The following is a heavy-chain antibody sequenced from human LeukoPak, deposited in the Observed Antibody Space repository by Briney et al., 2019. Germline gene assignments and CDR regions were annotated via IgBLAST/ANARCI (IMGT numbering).Heavy chain of an antibody. V-gene: IGHV3-21*01. D-gene: IGHD3-22*01. J-gene: IGHJ4*02. CDR2: ISDDSSHI. CDR3: ARNNYYDISGYDY. CDR1: GFTFSAYS. Sequence: GGSLRLSCAVSGFTFSAYSMNWVRQAPGKGLEWISSISDDSSHIYYADSVKGRFAISRDNAKNSVYLQMNSLRAEDTAVYYCARNNYYDISGYDYWGQGTLVTVSS.